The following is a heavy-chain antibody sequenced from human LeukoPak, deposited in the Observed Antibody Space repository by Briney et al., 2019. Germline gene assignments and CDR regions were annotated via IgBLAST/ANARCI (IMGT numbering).Heavy chain of an antibody. CDR1: GLVVSNSY. D-gene: IGHD6-13*01. V-gene: IGHV3-66*01. J-gene: IGHJ4*02. CDR3: ARETPRQQLVPGY. CDR2: IYSGGST. Sequence: RGSLRLSCVPSGLVVSNSYMSWVRQAPGKGLEWLTAIYSGGSTYYSDSVKGRFTISRDNSKNTVYLQMSSLRAEDTAVYYCARETPRQQLVPGYWGQGTLVTVSS.